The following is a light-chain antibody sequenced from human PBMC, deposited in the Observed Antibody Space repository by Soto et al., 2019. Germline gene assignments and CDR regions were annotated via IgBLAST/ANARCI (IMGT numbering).Light chain of an antibody. CDR3: QSYDSMRSAVV. CDR2: GSN. CDR1: SSNIGGGYD. V-gene: IGLV1-40*01. Sequence: QSVLTQPPSVSGAPGQAVTFSCTGSSSNIGGGYDVHWYQLLPGAAPKLLNYGSNKRPSGVPDRFSGSRSPTSASLAITGLQAEDEAVYYCQSYDSMRSAVVFGGGTKLTVL. J-gene: IGLJ2*01.